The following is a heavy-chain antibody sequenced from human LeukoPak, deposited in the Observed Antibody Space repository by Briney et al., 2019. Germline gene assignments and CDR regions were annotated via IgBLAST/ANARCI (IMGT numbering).Heavy chain of an antibody. CDR1: GGSISSYY. V-gene: IGHV4-4*07. Sequence: SETLSLTCTVSGGSISSYYWSRIRQPAGKGLEWIGRIYSSGSTNYNPSLKSRVNISVDKSKNQFSLKLNSVTAADAAVYYCVRDRHDYGDYFDYWGQGTLVTVSS. CDR2: IYSSGST. J-gene: IGHJ4*02. D-gene: IGHD4-17*01. CDR3: VRDRHDYGDYFDY.